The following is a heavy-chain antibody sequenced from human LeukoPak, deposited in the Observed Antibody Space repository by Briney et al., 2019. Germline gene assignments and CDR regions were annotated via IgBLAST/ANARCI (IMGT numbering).Heavy chain of an antibody. CDR3: ARASFYHYASVSGTLDWFDR. CDR2: VSINRGAT. CDR1: GYTFTGYY. J-gene: IGHJ5*02. V-gene: IGHV1-2*02. Sequence: SVKVSCKASGYTFTGYYMYLVRLAPGQGLEWMGVVSINRGATNYAQKFHGKVTMTRDRSISTAYMELSRLRSDDTAVYCCARASFYHYASVSGTLDWFDRWGQGSMVT. D-gene: IGHD3-10*01.